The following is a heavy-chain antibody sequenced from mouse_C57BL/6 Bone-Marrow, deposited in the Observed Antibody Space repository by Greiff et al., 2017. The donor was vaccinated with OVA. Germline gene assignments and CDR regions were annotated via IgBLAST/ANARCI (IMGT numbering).Heavy chain of an antibody. D-gene: IGHD1-1*01. J-gene: IGHJ1*03. Sequence: EVQLVESGGDLVKPGGSLKLSCAASGFTFSSYGMSWVRQTPDKRLEWVATISSGGSYTYYPDSVKGRFTISRDNAKNTLYLQMSSLKSEDTAMYYCARPPDYYGSSYRYFDVWGTGTTVTVSS. CDR3: ARPPDYYGSSYRYFDV. CDR2: ISSGGSYT. CDR1: GFTFSSYG. V-gene: IGHV5-6*01.